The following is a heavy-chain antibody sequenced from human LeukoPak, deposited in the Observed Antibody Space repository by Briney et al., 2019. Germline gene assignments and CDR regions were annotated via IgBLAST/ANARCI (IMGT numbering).Heavy chain of an antibody. CDR1: GFTFSSYA. CDR3: ANGGLQYGDFDY. V-gene: IGHV3-23*01. Sequence: GGSLRLSCAASGFTFSSYAMSGVRQAPGKGLEWVSAISGSGGSTYYADSVKGRFTISRDNSKNTLYLQMNSLRAEDTAVYYCANGGLQYGDFDYWGQGTLVTVSS. J-gene: IGHJ4*02. CDR2: ISGSGGST. D-gene: IGHD4-17*01.